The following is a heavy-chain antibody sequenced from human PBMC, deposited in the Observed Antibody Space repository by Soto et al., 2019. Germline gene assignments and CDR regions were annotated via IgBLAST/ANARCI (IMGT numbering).Heavy chain of an antibody. Sequence: PSETLSLTCAVYGGSFSGYYWSWIRQPPGKGLEWIGEINHSGSTNYNPSLKSRVTISVDTSKNQFSLKLSSVTAADTAVYYCARGPLYDSSGYPHLYYFDYWGQGTLVTVSS. CDR2: INHSGST. V-gene: IGHV4-34*01. J-gene: IGHJ4*02. D-gene: IGHD3-22*01. CDR1: GGSFSGYY. CDR3: ARGPLYDSSGYPHLYYFDY.